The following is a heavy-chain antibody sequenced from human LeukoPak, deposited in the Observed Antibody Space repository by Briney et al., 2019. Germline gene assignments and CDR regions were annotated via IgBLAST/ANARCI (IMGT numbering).Heavy chain of an antibody. J-gene: IGHJ4*02. CDR2: IIPIFGTA. D-gene: IGHD3-10*01. CDR1: GGTFSSYA. V-gene: IGHV1-69*13. CDR3: ARGPLWFGEFLPHYSDY. Sequence: SVKVSCKASGGTFSSYAISWVRQAPGQGLEWMGGIIPIFGTANYAQKFQGRVTITADESTSTAYMELSSLRSEDTAVYYCARGPLWFGEFLPHYSDYWGQGTLVTVSS.